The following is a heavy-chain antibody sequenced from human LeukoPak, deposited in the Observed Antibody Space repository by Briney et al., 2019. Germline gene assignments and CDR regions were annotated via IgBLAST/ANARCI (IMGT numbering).Heavy chain of an antibody. CDR2: VNSDGSIT. J-gene: IGHJ4*02. CDR3: ARPGEGFDY. V-gene: IGHV3-74*01. D-gene: IGHD3-10*01. CDR1: GFSFSGYW. Sequence: GGSLRLSCAASGFSFSGYWMHWVRQAPGKGLVWVSRVNSDGSITTYADSVKGRFTISRDNAKNTLYLQMSSLRAEDTAVYYCARPGEGFDYWGQGTLVTVSS.